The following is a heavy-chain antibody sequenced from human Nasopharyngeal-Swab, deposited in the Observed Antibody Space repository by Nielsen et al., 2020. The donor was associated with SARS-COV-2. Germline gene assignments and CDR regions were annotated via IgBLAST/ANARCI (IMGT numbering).Heavy chain of an antibody. D-gene: IGHD2/OR15-2a*01. CDR3: ARWNNRGAGGTYEMDV. CDR1: GFTFSRHT. J-gene: IGHJ6*02. CDR2: ISHDGRGN. V-gene: IGHV3-30*03. Sequence: GESLKISCAASGFTFSRHTMTWVRQAPGKGLEWVAVISHDGRGNVYADSVKGRFTISRDNSTLYLQMDSLRAEDTAVYYCARWNNRGAGGTYEMDVWGQGTTVTVSS.